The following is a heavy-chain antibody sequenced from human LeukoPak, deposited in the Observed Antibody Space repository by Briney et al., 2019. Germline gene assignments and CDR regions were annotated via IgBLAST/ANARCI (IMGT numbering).Heavy chain of an antibody. V-gene: IGHV4-34*01. CDR2: INHSGST. CDR1: GGSFSGYY. CDR3: ARQNFYRYCRSTSCYRPYYYYMDV. D-gene: IGHD2-2*01. Sequence: SETLSLTCAVYGGSFSGYYWSWIRQPPGKGLEWIGEINHSGSTNYNPSLKSRVTISVDTSKNQFSLKLSSVTAADTTVYYCARQNFYRYCRSTSCYRPYYYYMDVWGKGTTVTISS. J-gene: IGHJ6*03.